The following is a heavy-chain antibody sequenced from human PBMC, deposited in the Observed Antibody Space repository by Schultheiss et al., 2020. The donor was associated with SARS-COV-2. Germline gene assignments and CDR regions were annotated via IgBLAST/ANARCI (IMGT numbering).Heavy chain of an antibody. D-gene: IGHD1/OR15-1a*01. CDR2: INPNSGGT. CDR1: GYTFTGYY. CDR3: ARDGNINRAWYYYYGMDV. J-gene: IGHJ6*02. Sequence: ASVKVSCKASGYTFTGYYMHWVRQAPGQGLEWMGWINPNSGGTNYAQKFQGWVTMTRDTSTSTVYMELSSLRSEDTAVYYCARDGNINRAWYYYYGMDVWGQGTTVTVSS. V-gene: IGHV1-2*04.